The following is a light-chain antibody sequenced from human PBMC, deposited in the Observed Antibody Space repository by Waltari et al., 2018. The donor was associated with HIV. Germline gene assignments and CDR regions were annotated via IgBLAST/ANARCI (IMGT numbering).Light chain of an antibody. V-gene: IGKV1-5*03. CDR3: QRYKSEYI. CDR1: QSISSW. CDR2: KAS. J-gene: IGKJ2*01. Sequence: DIQMTQSPSTLSASVGDRVTITCRASQSISSWLAWYQQKPGKGPKLLIYKASAVQNGVPSRFSGSGFGTYFLLTISGLHGDDFATYYCQRYKSEYIFVQGTTREIK.